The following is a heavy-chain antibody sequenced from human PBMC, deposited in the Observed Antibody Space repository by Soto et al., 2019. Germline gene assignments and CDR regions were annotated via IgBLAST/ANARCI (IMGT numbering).Heavy chain of an antibody. CDR1: GFSLSTSKVG. Sequence: SGPTLVNPTQTLTLTCTFSGFSLSTSKVGVGWIRQPPGKALEWLTLIYWDDNKHYSPSLKSRLTIAKDTSKNQVVLTMTNMDPVDTATYYCAHLTMIRGVTYKYFFDSWGQGSLVTVSS. CDR3: AHLTMIRGVTYKYFFDS. J-gene: IGHJ4*02. D-gene: IGHD3-10*01. V-gene: IGHV2-5*02. CDR2: IYWDDNK.